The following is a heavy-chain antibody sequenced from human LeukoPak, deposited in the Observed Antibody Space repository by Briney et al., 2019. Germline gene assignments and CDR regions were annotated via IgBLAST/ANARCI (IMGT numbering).Heavy chain of an antibody. CDR3: ARDNDFWSLDY. D-gene: IGHD3-3*01. CDR2: INGDVTYA. CDR1: GFAFNSYW. Sequence: GGSLRLSCAASGFAFNSYWMHWVRQVPGKGLVWVSRINGDVTYANYADSVKGRFTISRDNAKNTLYLQMNSLGVEDTAVYYCARDNDFWSLDYWGQGALATVSS. J-gene: IGHJ4*02. V-gene: IGHV3-74*01.